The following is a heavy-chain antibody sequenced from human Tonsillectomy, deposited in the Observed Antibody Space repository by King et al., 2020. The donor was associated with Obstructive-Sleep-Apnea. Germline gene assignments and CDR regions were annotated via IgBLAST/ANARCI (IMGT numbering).Heavy chain of an antibody. Sequence: VQLVESGAEVKKPGASVKVSCRAVGYTFTDYYLHWVRQAPGEGLEWMGWINPATGATHYAQKFQDWVTMTRDTSISTAYMEVSRLKSDDTAIYYCARKEYSYGMDIWGQGTTVTVSS. CDR1: GYTFTDYY. CDR3: ARKEYSYGMDI. D-gene: IGHD6-6*01. V-gene: IGHV1-2*04. J-gene: IGHJ6*02. CDR2: INPATGAT.